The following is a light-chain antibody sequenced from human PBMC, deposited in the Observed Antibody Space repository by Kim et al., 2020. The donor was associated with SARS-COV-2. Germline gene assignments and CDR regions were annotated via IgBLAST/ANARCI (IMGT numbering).Light chain of an antibody. V-gene: IGLV6-57*03. CDR1: SGSIATNS. J-gene: IGLJ3*02. CDR3: QSFDSSNLV. Sequence: GKTVTISCTRSSGSIATNSVQWYQQRPGSVPTTVIYENNQRPSGVPDRFSGSVDSSSNSASLTISGLKTEDEADYYCQSFDSSNLVFGGGTQLTVL. CDR2: ENN.